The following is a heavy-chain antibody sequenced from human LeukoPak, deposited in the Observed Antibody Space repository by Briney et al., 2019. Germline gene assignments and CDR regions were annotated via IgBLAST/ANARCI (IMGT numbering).Heavy chain of an antibody. V-gene: IGHV3-30*03. Sequence: PGGSLRLSCAASGFTFSSYGMHWVRQAPGKGLEWEAVISYDGSNKYYADSVKGRFTISRDNSKNTLYLQMNSLRAEDTAVYYCASPARWIQLWYSFDYWGQGTLVTVSS. J-gene: IGHJ4*02. CDR3: ASPARWIQLWYSFDY. CDR2: ISYDGSNK. CDR1: GFTFSSYG. D-gene: IGHD5-18*01.